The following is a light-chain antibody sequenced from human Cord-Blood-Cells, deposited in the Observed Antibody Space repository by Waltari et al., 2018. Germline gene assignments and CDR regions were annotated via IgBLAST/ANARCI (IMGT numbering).Light chain of an antibody. CDR2: AAS. CDR3: QQNYSRFT. J-gene: IGKJ3*01. V-gene: IGKV1-39*01. CDR1: QRISSY. Sequence: DIQMTQSPSSLSASVGDRVTITCRVSQRISSYLNWYQQKPGKAPKLLIYAASSFQSGVPSRFSGSGSGTDFTLPISSLQPEDFATYYCQQNYSRFTSGPGTKVDIK.